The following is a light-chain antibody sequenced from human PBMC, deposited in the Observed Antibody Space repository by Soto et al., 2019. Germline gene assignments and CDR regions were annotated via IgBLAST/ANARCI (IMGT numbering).Light chain of an antibody. CDR2: LGS. J-gene: IGKJ5*01. CDR1: QSLLHSNGYNY. V-gene: IGKV2-28*01. Sequence: DIVMTQSPLSLPVTPGEPASISCRSSQSLLHSNGYNYLDWYLQKPGQSPQLLIYLGSNRASGVPDRFSGSGSGTDFTLKINRVEAEDVGVYYCMQSLQTPFTFGQWTRLEIK. CDR3: MQSLQTPFT.